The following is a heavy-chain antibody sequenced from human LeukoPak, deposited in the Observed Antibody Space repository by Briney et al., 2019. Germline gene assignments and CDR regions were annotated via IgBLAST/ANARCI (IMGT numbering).Heavy chain of an antibody. V-gene: IGHV4-39*07. Sequence: SETLSLTCTVSGGSISSSSYYWGWIRQPPGKGLEWIGEINHSGSTNYNPSLKSRVTISVDTSKNQFSLKLSSVTAADTAVYYCARGLSSGYLGGYAFDIWGQGTMVTVSS. CDR1: GGSISSSSYY. J-gene: IGHJ3*02. D-gene: IGHD3-22*01. CDR2: INHSGST. CDR3: ARGLSSGYLGGYAFDI.